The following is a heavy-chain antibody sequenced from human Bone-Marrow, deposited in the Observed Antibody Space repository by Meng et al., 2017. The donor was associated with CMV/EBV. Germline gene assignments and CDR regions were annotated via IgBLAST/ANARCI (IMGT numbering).Heavy chain of an antibody. CDR1: GYTFNSYY. V-gene: IGHV1-2*02. D-gene: IGHD3-3*01. CDR2: INPNSGGT. J-gene: IGHJ6*02. CDR3: ARGTSRFGVDRDYYYGMDV. Sequence: ASVKVSCKASGYTFNSYYMHWVRQAPGQGLEWMGWINPNSGGTNYAQKFQGRVTMTRDTSIRTAYMELSRLRSDDTAVYYCARGTSRFGVDRDYYYGMDVWGQGTTVTVSS.